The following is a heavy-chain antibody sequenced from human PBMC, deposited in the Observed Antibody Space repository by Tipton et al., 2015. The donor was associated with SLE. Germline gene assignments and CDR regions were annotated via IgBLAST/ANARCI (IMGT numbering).Heavy chain of an antibody. D-gene: IGHD1-26*01. CDR1: GFTFIKYA. Sequence: SLRLSCAASGFTFIKYAFSWVRQAPGKGLEWVSMTYAGTATYYADSVKGRFTISRDNAKNSLYLQMNSLSADDTAVYYCARLRGEQRGYYYYMDVWGKGTTVTVSS. CDR3: ARLRGEQRGYYYYMDV. J-gene: IGHJ6*03. V-gene: IGHV3-23*03. CDR2: TYAGTAT.